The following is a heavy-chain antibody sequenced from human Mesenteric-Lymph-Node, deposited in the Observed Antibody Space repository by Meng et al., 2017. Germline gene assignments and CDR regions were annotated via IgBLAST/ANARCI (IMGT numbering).Heavy chain of an antibody. CDR1: GGTFSSYA. CDR2: IIPIFGTA. CDR3: ARGIAVASDAFDI. D-gene: IGHD6-19*01. V-gene: IGHV1-69*13. J-gene: IGHJ3*02. Sequence: SVKVSCKASGGTFSSYAISWVRQAPGQGLERMGGIIPIFGTANYAQKFQGRVTITADESTSTAYMELSSLGSEDTAVYYCARGIAVASDAFDIWGQGTMVTVSS.